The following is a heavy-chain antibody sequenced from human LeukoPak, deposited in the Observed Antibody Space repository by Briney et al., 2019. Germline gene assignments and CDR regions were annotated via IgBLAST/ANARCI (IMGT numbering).Heavy chain of an antibody. Sequence: SETLSLTCTVSGGSISSYYWSWIRQPPGKGLEWIGYIYYSGSTNYNHSLKSRVTISVDTSKNQFSLKLSSVTAADTAVYYCARAGFYDYDAFDIWGQGTMVTVSS. D-gene: IGHD2/OR15-2a*01. CDR1: GGSISSYY. CDR3: ARAGFYDYDAFDI. J-gene: IGHJ3*02. V-gene: IGHV4-59*01. CDR2: IYYSGST.